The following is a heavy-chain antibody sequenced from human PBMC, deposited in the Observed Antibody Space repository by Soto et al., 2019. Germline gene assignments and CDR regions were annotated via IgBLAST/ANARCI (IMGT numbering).Heavy chain of an antibody. CDR3: ARGSVVAATLFDY. J-gene: IGHJ4*02. D-gene: IGHD2-15*01. CDR1: GGSISSGGYS. V-gene: IGHV4-31*03. Sequence: QVQLQESGPGLVKPSQTLSITCTGSGGSISSGGYSWGWIRQHPGKGLEWIGNIYYSGSTYYNPSLKSRVTISVDTSKNQFSLKLSSVTAADTAVYYCARGSVVAATLFDYLGQGTLVTVSS. CDR2: IYYSGST.